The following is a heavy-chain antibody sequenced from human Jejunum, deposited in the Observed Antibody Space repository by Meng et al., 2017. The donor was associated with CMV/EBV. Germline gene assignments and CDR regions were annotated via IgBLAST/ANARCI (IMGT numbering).Heavy chain of an antibody. J-gene: IGHJ3*02. CDR1: GFTFSSYT. CDR2: ISQDGSNK. V-gene: IGHV3-30-3*01. D-gene: IGHD1-1*01. CDR3: AREPQLEIDACDI. Sequence: SGFTFSSYTMHWVRQAPGKGLQWVALISQDGSNKYYADSVKGRFTISRDTSKNTLYVQMNSLRPEDTAVYYCAREPQLEIDACDIWGRGTMVTVSS.